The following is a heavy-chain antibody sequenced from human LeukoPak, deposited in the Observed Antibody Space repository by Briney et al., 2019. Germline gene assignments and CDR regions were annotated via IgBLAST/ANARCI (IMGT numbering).Heavy chain of an antibody. D-gene: IGHD1-26*01. J-gene: IGHJ4*02. V-gene: IGHV4-34*01. CDR1: GGSFSGYY. CDR2: INHSGST. CDR3: ASAARVSLKPGRRYFDY. Sequence: SETLSLTCAVYGGSFSGYYWSWIRQPPGKGLEWIGEINHSGSTNYNPSLKSRVTISVDTSKNQFSLKLSSVTAADTAVYYCASAARVSLKPGRRYFDYWGQGTLVTVSS.